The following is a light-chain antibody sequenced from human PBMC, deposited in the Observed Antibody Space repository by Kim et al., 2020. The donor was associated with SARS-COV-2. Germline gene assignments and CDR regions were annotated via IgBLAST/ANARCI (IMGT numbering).Light chain of an antibody. V-gene: IGLV1-40*01. CDR2: RNN. CDR1: SSNIGADYD. J-gene: IGLJ3*02. Sequence: GQRVTTSCTGSSSNIGADYDVHWYQQPPGAAPQVLIYRNNHRPSGAPGLFSGSKSGTSASLAITGLQAEDEADYYCQSYDSSLTWVFGGGTKLTVL. CDR3: QSYDSSLTWV.